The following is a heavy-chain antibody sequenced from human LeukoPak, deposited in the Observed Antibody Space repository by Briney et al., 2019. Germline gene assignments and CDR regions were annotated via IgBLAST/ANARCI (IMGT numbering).Heavy chain of an antibody. CDR1: SGSFSGYY. CDR2: INHSGRT. V-gene: IGHV4-34*01. CDR3: ARRGLVGHAATEVGNWFDH. Sequence: SETLSLTCAVYSGSFSGYYWSWTRQPPGKGREWIGEINHSGRTNYNPSLKSRVTISVDTSKNQFSLKLSSVTAADTAVYYCARRGLVGHAATEVGNWFDHWGQGTLVTVSS. J-gene: IGHJ5*02. D-gene: IGHD4-23*01.